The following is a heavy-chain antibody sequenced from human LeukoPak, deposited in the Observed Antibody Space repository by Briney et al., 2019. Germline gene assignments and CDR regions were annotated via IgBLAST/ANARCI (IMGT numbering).Heavy chain of an antibody. D-gene: IGHD1-1*01. CDR3: AKDLANGFFPADYYFDY. CDR1: GYTFTSYS. Sequence: ASVKVSCKASGYTFTSYSMHWVRQAPGQGLEWMGIINPSGGSTSFAQKFQGRVTMTRDMSTSTVYMELSSLRSEDTAVYYCAKDLANGFFPADYYFDYWGQGTLVTVSS. V-gene: IGHV1-46*01. J-gene: IGHJ4*02. CDR2: INPSGGST.